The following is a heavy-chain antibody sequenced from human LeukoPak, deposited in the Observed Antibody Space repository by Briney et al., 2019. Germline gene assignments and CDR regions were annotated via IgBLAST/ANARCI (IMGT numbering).Heavy chain of an antibody. J-gene: IGHJ4*02. V-gene: IGHV3-11*01. Sequence: GGSLRLSCAASGFTFSDHYMIWLRQAPGKGLEAISYISHNGETKYYADSVKGRLSISRDNAKSSLYLQMNSLRVEDTAVYFCARDRHGYFDYWGQGTLVTVSS. CDR1: GFTFSDHY. CDR2: ISHNGETK. CDR3: ARDRHGYFDY. D-gene: IGHD6-13*01.